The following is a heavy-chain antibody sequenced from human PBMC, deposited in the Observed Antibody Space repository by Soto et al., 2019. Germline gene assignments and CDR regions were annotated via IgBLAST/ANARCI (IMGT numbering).Heavy chain of an antibody. CDR2: IKSKTDGGTT. J-gene: IGHJ6*02. Sequence: GGSLRLSCAASGFTFSNAWMSWVRQAPGKGLEWVGRIKSKTDGGTTDYAAPVKGRFTISRDDSKNTLYLQMNSLKTEDTAAYYCTTVDCSSTSCYNPYGMDVWGQGTTVTVS. D-gene: IGHD2-2*02. V-gene: IGHV3-15*01. CDR1: GFTFSNAW. CDR3: TTVDCSSTSCYNPYGMDV.